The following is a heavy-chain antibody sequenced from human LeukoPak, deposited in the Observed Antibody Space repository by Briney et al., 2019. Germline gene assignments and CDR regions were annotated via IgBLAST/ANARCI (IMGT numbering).Heavy chain of an antibody. V-gene: IGHV3-21*01. CDR3: ARDSTAATPIDY. Sequence: PGGSLRLSCAASGFTFSSYSMNWVRQAPGKGLEWVSSISSSSSYIYYADSVKGRFTISRDNAKNSLYLQMNSLRAEDTAVYYCARDSTAATPIDYWGQGTLVTVSS. D-gene: IGHD6-13*01. CDR1: GFTFSSYS. J-gene: IGHJ4*02. CDR2: ISSSSSYI.